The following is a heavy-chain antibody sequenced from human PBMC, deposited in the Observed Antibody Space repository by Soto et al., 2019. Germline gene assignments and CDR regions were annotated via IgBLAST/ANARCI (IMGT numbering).Heavy chain of an antibody. CDR2: IKQDGSEK. J-gene: IGHJ4*02. Sequence: GGSLRLSCAASGFTFSSCWMSWVRQAPGKGLEWVANIKQDGSEKYYVDSVKGRFTISRDNAKNSLYLQMNSLRAEDTAVYHCAREGVGDSLDYWGQGTLVTVSS. CDR3: AREGVGDSLDY. D-gene: IGHD2-21*02. V-gene: IGHV3-7*01. CDR1: GFTFSSCW.